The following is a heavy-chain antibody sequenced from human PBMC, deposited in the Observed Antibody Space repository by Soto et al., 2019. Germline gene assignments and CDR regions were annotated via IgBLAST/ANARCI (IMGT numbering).Heavy chain of an antibody. CDR1: GYSFTSYW. CDR2: IYPGDSDT. CDR3: ARPLSGLSYSYLIVAFDI. V-gene: IGHV5-51*01. J-gene: IGHJ3*02. Sequence: GESLKISCKGSGYSFTSYWIGWVRQMPGKGLEWMGIIYPGDSDTRYSPSFQGQVTISADKSISTAYLQWSSLKASDTAMYYCARPLSGLSYSYLIVAFDIGGKGTMVTV. D-gene: IGHD5-18*01.